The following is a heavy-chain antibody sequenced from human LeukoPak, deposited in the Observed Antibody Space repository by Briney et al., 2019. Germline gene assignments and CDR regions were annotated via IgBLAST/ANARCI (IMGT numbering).Heavy chain of an antibody. CDR1: GLTFSNYA. Sequence: GGSLRLSCAASGLTFSNYAMSWVRQAPGKGLDWVSAISGTGGTTYYADSVKGRFTISRDNSKNTLYLQMNSLRAEDMAVYYCAGGPSYYYDSRWFDPWGQGTLVTVSS. D-gene: IGHD3-22*01. J-gene: IGHJ5*02. CDR3: AGGPSYYYDSRWFDP. CDR2: ISGTGGTT. V-gene: IGHV3-23*01.